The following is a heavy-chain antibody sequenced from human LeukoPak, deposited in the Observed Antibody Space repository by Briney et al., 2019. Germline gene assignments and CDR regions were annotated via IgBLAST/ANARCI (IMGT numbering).Heavy chain of an antibody. CDR3: ARLRGYSYDDDAFDI. Sequence: SETLSLTCTVSGGSISSGGYYWSWIRQHPGKGLEWIGYIYYSGSTYYNPSLKSPVTISVDTSKNQFSLKLSSVTAADTAVYYCARLRGYSYDDDAFDIWGQGTMVTVSS. CDR1: GGSISSGGYY. D-gene: IGHD5-18*01. J-gene: IGHJ3*02. V-gene: IGHV4-31*01. CDR2: IYYSGST.